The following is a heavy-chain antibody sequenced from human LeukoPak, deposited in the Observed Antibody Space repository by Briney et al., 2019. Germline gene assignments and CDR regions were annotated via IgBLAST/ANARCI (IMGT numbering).Heavy chain of an antibody. CDR1: GGSISSYY. J-gene: IGHJ5*02. CDR2: IYYSGST. V-gene: IGHV4-59*08. Sequence: SETLSLTCTVSGGSISSYYWSWIRPPPGKGLEWIGYIYYSGSTNYNPSLKSRVTISVDTSKNQFSLKLSSVTAADTAVYYCARRKYYGSGSYSNWFDPWGQGTLVTVSS. CDR3: ARRKYYGSGSYSNWFDP. D-gene: IGHD3-10*01.